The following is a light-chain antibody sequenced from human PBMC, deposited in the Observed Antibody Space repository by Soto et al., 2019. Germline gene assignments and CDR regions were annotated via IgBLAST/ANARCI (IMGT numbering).Light chain of an antibody. CDR3: SSYTSSSTQV. CDR1: SSDVGGYNY. CDR2: DVS. J-gene: IGLJ1*01. V-gene: IGLV2-14*01. Sequence: QSVLTQPASVSGSPGQSITISCTGTSSDVGGYNYVSWYQQHPGKAPKLMIYDVSNRPSGVFNRFSGSKSGNTASLTISGLQAEDEADYYCSSYTSSSTQVFGTGTKLTVL.